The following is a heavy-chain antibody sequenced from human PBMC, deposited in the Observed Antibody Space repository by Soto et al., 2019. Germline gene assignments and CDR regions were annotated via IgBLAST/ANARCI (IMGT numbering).Heavy chain of an antibody. CDR2: ISGSGGST. J-gene: IGHJ6*02. D-gene: IGHD3-3*01. Sequence: EVQLLESGGGLVQPGGSLRLSCAASGFTFSSYAMSWVRQAPGKGLEWVSAISGSGGSTYYADSVKGRFTISRDNSKNTLYLQMNSLRAEDTAVYYCAKDDFPAVYDFWSGAPDLAGATSQMDVWGQGTTVTVSS. CDR3: AKDDFPAVYDFWSGAPDLAGATSQMDV. CDR1: GFTFSSYA. V-gene: IGHV3-23*01.